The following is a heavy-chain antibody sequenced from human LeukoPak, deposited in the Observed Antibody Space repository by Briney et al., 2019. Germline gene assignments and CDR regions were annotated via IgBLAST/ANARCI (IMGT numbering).Heavy chain of an antibody. CDR2: IYYSGST. D-gene: IGHD4-17*01. J-gene: IGHJ4*02. V-gene: IGHV4-30-4*08. CDR3: ARDRLYGDYEYFDY. Sequence: SETLSLTCTVSGGSISSGGYYWSWIRQYPGKGLEWIGYIYYSGSTYYNPSLKSRVTISVDTSKNQFSLKLSSVTAADTAVYYCARDRLYGDYEYFDYWGQGTLVTVSS. CDR1: GGSISSGGYY.